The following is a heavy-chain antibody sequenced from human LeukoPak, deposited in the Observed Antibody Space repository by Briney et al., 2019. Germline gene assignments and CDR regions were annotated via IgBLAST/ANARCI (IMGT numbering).Heavy chain of an antibody. V-gene: IGHV4-34*01. Sequence: PSETLSLTCAVYGASFSGYYWSWIRQPPGKGLEWIGEINHSGSTNYNPSLKSRVTISVDTSKNQFSLKLSSVTAADTAVYYCARDRVRNYYDSSGYRGDLDYWGQGTLVTVSS. CDR1: GASFSGYY. CDR3: ARDRVRNYYDSSGYRGDLDY. D-gene: IGHD3-22*01. CDR2: INHSGST. J-gene: IGHJ4*02.